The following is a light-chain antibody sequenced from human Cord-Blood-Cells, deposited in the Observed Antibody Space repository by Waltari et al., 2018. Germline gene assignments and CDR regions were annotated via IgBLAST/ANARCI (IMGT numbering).Light chain of an antibody. J-gene: IGLJ3*02. V-gene: IGLV2-14*03. Sequence: QSALTQPASVSGSPGQSITISCTGTSSDVGGYNYVSCYQQNPGKAPKLMIYDVSNRPSGVSNRFSGSKSGNTASLTISGLQAEDEADYYCSSYTSSSTRVFGGGTKLTVL. CDR2: DVS. CDR1: SSDVGGYNY. CDR3: SSYTSSSTRV.